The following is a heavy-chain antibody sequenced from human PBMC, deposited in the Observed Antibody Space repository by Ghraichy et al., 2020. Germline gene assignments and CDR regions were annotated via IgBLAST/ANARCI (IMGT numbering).Heavy chain of an antibody. V-gene: IGHV4-30-4*01. Sequence: SETLSLTCTVSGGSISSGDYYWSWIRQPPGKGLEWIGYIYYSGSTYYNPSLKSRVTISVDTSKNQFSLKLSSVTAADTAVYYCARGLGYCSSTSCYVLYGMDVGGQGTTVTVSS. CDR2: IYYSGST. D-gene: IGHD2-2*01. CDR3: ARGLGYCSSTSCYVLYGMDV. J-gene: IGHJ6*02. CDR1: GGSISSGDYY.